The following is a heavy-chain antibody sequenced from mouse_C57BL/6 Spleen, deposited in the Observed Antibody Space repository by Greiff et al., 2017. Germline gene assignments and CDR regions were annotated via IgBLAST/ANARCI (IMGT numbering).Heavy chain of an antibody. D-gene: IGHD2-4*01. CDR1: GFTFSDYG. V-gene: IGHV5-17*01. CDR2: ISSGSSTI. J-gene: IGHJ3*01. Sequence: DVMLVESGGGLVKPGGSLKLSCAASGFTFSDYGMHWVRQAPEKGLEWVAYISSGSSTIYYADTVKGRFTISRDNAKNTLFLQMTSLRSEDTAMYYCARPGGLQAWFAYWGQGTLVTVSA. CDR3: ARPGGLQAWFAY.